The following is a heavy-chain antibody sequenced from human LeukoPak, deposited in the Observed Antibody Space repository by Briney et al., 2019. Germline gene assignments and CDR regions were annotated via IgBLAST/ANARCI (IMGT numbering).Heavy chain of an antibody. CDR1: GGSVSSGSYY. Sequence: SETLSLTCTVSGGSVSSGSYYWSWIRQPPGKGLEWIGYIYYSGSTNYNPSLKSRVTMSVDTSKNQFSLNLSSVTAADTAVYYCARVFYSSSWYLDYWGQGTLVTVSS. D-gene: IGHD6-13*01. J-gene: IGHJ4*02. CDR2: IYYSGST. V-gene: IGHV4-61*01. CDR3: ARVFYSSSWYLDY.